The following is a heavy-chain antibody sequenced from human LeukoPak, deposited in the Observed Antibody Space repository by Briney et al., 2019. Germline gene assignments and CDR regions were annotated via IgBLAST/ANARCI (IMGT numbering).Heavy chain of an antibody. CDR1: GLTFSSYA. J-gene: IGHJ4*02. CDR2: ISYDGSNK. V-gene: IGHV3-30*04. CDR3: ASSPGGITAAVDY. Sequence: GGSLRLSCAASGLTFSSYAMHWVRQAPGKGLEWVALISYDGSNKYYADSVKGRFTISRDTSKNTLSLQMNSLRAEDTAVYYCASSPGGITAAVDYWGQGTLVTVSS. D-gene: IGHD6-13*01.